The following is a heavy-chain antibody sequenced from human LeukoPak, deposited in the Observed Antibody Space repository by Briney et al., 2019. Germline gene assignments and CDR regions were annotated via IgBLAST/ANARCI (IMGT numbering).Heavy chain of an antibody. Sequence: SVKVSCKASGGTFSSYTISWVRQAPGQGLEWMGRIIPILGIANYAQKFQGRVTITADKSTSTAYMELSGLRSEDTAVYYCATRLLWFGELSDWGQGTLVTVSS. CDR1: GGTFSSYT. CDR2: IIPILGIA. V-gene: IGHV1-69*02. D-gene: IGHD3-10*01. J-gene: IGHJ4*02. CDR3: ATRLLWFGELSD.